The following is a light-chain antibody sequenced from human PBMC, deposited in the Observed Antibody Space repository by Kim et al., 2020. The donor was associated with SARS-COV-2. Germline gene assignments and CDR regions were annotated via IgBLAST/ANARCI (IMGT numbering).Light chain of an antibody. CDR2: GAS. Sequence: EIVMTQSPATLSVSPGERATLSCRASQSVSSNLAWYQKKPSQAPRLVIYGASTRAAGVPARFSGSVSGAEFTLTITNLQPEDCAVYYCQQYNKWMYTFGQGTKLEIK. CDR3: QQYNKWMYT. CDR1: QSVSSN. V-gene: IGKV3D-15*01. J-gene: IGKJ2*01.